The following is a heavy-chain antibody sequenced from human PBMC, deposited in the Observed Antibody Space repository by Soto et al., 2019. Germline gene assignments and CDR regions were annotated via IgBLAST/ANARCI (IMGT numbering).Heavy chain of an antibody. D-gene: IGHD3-22*01. CDR3: VRLIRNSWLAF. CDR2: TYYRSKWYN. J-gene: IGHJ4*02. V-gene: IGHV6-1*01. Sequence: SQTLSLTCAISGDSVSSSSVTWNWIRQSPSRGLEWLGRTYYRSKWYNDYAESVKSRITINPDTSKNQFSLHLNSVTPEDTAVYYCVRLIRNSWLAFWGQGTLVTVYS. CDR1: GDSVSSSSVT.